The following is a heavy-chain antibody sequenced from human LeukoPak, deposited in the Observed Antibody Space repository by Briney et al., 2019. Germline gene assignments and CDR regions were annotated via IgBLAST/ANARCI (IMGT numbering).Heavy chain of an antibody. CDR3: ARTSYGAPMDV. Sequence: SETLSLTCTVSGGYISTYYWTWIRHSPGRGLEWIGHIHHSGSADYKPSLMSRVTISVDTSNNQSFLKLTSLTAADTAVYYCARTSYGAPMDVWGKGTTVTVSS. V-gene: IGHV4-59*01. D-gene: IGHD4-17*01. J-gene: IGHJ6*04. CDR1: GGYISTYY. CDR2: IHHSGSA.